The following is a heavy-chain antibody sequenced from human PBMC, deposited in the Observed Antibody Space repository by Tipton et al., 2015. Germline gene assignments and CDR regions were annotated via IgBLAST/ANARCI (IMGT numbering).Heavy chain of an antibody. D-gene: IGHD6-19*01. CDR3: ARRADVAGTSALHY. J-gene: IGHJ4*02. V-gene: IGHV4-31*03. Sequence: TLSLTCTVSGDSISSIAYYWTWIRQRPGKGLECIGYVYFSGTASYNPSLKSRVTISVDTSKNQFSLNLKSVTAADTAVYYCARRADVAGTSALHYWGQGTLVTVSS. CDR2: VYFSGTA. CDR1: GDSISSIAYY.